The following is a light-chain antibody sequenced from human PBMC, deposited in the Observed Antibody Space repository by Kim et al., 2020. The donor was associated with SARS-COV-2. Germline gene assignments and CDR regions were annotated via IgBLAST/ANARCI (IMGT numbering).Light chain of an antibody. V-gene: IGLV2-14*03. CDR1: GSNVYSNTY. J-gene: IGLJ2*01. Sequence: ITSTCTGTGSNVYSNTYVSQYQQHVATDPKLYIYGVSNRPSGISYRCSGSESGDSPTLSSSGLQAEDEADYYCNSYRSGITLFGGGTQLTVL. CDR3: NSYRSGITL. CDR2: GVS.